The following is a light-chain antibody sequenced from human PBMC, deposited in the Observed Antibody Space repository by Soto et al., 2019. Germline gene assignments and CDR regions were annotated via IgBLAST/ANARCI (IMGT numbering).Light chain of an antibody. CDR3: QQYDNRRPQVT. J-gene: IGKJ4*01. CDR1: QSVRTN. V-gene: IGKV3-15*01. CDR2: GAS. Sequence: DIVLTQSPATLSVSPGERATLSCRASQSVRTNVAWYQHKLGLPPRLLIYGASTRVTGIPARFSGSGSETDFTLTISYLKSEDFGLYYCQQYDNRRPQVTFGGGTKVEI.